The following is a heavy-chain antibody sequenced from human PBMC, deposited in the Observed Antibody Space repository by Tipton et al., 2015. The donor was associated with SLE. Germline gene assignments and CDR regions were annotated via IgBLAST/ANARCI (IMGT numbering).Heavy chain of an antibody. Sequence: SLRLSCAASGFSFSTYWMHWVRQAPGKGPVWVSRINTDGSSTNYADSVKGRFTISRDNAKDTLYLQMNSLRADDMAVYYCGRDLNYIFDIWGQGAVVTVSS. V-gene: IGHV3-74*01. CDR1: GFSFSTYW. D-gene: IGHD1-7*01. CDR3: GRDLNYIFDI. J-gene: IGHJ3*02. CDR2: INTDGSST.